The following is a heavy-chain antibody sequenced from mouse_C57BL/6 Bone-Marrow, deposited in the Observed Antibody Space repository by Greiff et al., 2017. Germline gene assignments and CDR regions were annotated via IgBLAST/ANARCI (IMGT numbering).Heavy chain of an antibody. CDR2: IDPGTGGT. J-gene: IGHJ2*01. D-gene: IGHD4-1*01. V-gene: IGHV1-15*01. CDR3: TSSLGY. CDR1: GYTFTDYE. Sequence: QVQLQQSGAELVRPGASVTLSCKASGYTFTDYEMHWVKQTPVHGLEWIGAIDPGTGGTAYNQKFKGKAILTSDQSSSTAYMELRCLTSGDSSVYYCTSSLGYWGQGTTLTVSS.